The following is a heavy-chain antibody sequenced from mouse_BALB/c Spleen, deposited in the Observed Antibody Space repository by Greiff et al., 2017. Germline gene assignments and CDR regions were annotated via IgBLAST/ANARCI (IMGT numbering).Heavy chain of an antibody. D-gene: IGHD1-1*02. CDR2: IDPANGNT. CDR1: GFNIKDTY. Sequence: VQLQQSGAELVRPGALVKLSCTASGFNIKDTYMHWVKQRPEQGLEWIGRIDPANGNTKYDPKFQGKATITADTSSNTAYLQLSSLTSEDTAVYYCARWGGPYYYAMDYWGQGTSVTVSS. J-gene: IGHJ4*01. V-gene: IGHV14-3*02. CDR3: ARWGGPYYYAMDY.